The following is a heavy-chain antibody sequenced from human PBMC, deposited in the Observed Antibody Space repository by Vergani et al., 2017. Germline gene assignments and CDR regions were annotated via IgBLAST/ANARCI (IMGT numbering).Heavy chain of an antibody. CDR3: AQALYTSWGDY. J-gene: IGHJ4*02. CDR2: INPSGGST. CDR1: GYTFTSYY. Sequence: QVQLVQSGAEVKKPGASVKVSCKASGYTFTSYYMHWVRQAPGQGLEWMGIINPSGGSTSYAQKFQGRVTMTRDTSTSTVYMGLSSLRSEDTAVYYCAQALYTSWGDYSSQRTLVTVSS. V-gene: IGHV1-46*03. D-gene: IGHD3-16*01.